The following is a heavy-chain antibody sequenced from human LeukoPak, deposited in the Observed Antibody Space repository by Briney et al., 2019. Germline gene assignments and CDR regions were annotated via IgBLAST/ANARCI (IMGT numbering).Heavy chain of an antibody. CDR1: GGSISSYY. CDR2: IYYSGST. J-gene: IGHJ4*02. CDR3: ARGEYSYGYAYYFDY. D-gene: IGHD5-18*01. Sequence: PSETLSLTCTVSGGSISSYYWSWIRQPPGKGLEWIGYIYYSGSTNYDPSLKSRVTISVDTSKNQFSLKLSSVTAADTAVYYCARGEYSYGYAYYFDYWGQGTLVTVSS. V-gene: IGHV4-59*01.